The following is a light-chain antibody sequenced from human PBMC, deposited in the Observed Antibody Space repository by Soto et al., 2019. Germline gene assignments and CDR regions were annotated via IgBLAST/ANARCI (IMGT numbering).Light chain of an antibody. CDR1: SSDVGGYNY. J-gene: IGLJ1*01. V-gene: IGLV2-14*01. CDR3: CSYTTSNNRQIV. CDR2: DVS. Sequence: QSVLTQPASVSGSPGQSITISCTGTSSDVGGYNYVSWYQQHPGKAPKFMIYDVSNRPSGVSNRFSGSKSGNTASLTISGLQAEDEADYYCCSYTTSNNRQIVLGTGTKVTVL.